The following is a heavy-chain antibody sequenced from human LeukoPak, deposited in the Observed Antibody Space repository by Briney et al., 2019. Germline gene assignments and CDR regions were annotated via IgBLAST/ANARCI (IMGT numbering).Heavy chain of an antibody. Sequence: PSETLSLTCTVSGGSISSSSYYWGWIRQPPGKGLEWIGSIYYSGSTYYNPSLKSRVTISVDTSKNQFSLKLSSVTAADTAVYYCARSTSQWLVGWTSCYMDVWGKGTTVTVSS. V-gene: IGHV4-39*07. CDR1: GGSISSSSYY. CDR2: IYYSGST. CDR3: ARSTSQWLVGWTSCYMDV. D-gene: IGHD6-19*01. J-gene: IGHJ6*03.